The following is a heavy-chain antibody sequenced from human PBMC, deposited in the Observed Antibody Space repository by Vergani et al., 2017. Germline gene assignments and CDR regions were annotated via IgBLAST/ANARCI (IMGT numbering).Heavy chain of an antibody. D-gene: IGHD2-15*01. Sequence: EVQLLESGGGLVQPGGSLRLSCEASGFSFPGYAMSWVRQAPGKGLEWVSSVSGSSATPYYADSVKGRFIISRDNSKNTLHLQMNSLRAEDTAVYYCAKDRVGSGIGYFDYWGQGTLVTVSS. CDR2: VSGSSATP. V-gene: IGHV3-23*01. CDR1: GFSFPGYA. CDR3: AKDRVGSGIGYFDY. J-gene: IGHJ4*02.